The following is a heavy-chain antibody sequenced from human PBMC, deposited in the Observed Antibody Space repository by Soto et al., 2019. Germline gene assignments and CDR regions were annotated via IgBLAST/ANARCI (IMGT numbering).Heavy chain of an antibody. V-gene: IGHV3-48*02. CDR2: ISSSSSSI. J-gene: IGHJ4*02. CDR1: GFTFSSYS. D-gene: IGHD6-13*01. CDR3: AIEARRQLVFDK. Sequence: GRSLRLSWAASGFTFSSYSMNWVRQAPGKGLERVSSISSSSSSISYADSVKGRCTISRDNAKNSLYLQLNCLRDEETAVYSYAIEARRQLVFDKWGQGTLVTVS.